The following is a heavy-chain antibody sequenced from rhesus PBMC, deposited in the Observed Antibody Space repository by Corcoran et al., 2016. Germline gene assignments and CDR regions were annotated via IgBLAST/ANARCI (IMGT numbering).Heavy chain of an antibody. V-gene: IGHV1-198*02. CDR1: GFTFGSYA. CDR2: IIHLVGLT. D-gene: IGHD4-29*01. J-gene: IGHJ6*01. Sequence: QVQLVQSGAEVKKPGASVKVSCKASGFTFGSYAINWVRQALGQGLEWMGVIIHLVGLTNYPEKFQGRVTSTADPSTSTAYMELSSLRSDDTAVYYCAITVAEPYYYGLDSWGQGVVVTVSS. CDR3: AITVAEPYYYGLDS.